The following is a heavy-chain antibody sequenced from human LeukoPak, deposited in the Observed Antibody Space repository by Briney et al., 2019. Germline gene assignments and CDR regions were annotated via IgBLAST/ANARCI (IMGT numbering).Heavy chain of an antibody. D-gene: IGHD2-15*01. V-gene: IGHV3-30*02. J-gene: IGHJ4*02. Sequence: GGSLRLSCAASGFTFSSYGMHWVRQAPGKGLEWVTFIRYGGSDKYYADSVKGRFTISRDNSKNTLYLQMNSLRADDTALYYCVSGDEDYWGQGTLVTVSS. CDR3: VSGDEDY. CDR2: IRYGGSDK. CDR1: GFTFSSYG.